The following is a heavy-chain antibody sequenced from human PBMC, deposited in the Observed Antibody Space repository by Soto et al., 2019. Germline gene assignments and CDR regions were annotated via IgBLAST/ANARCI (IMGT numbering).Heavy chain of an antibody. J-gene: IGHJ3*02. D-gene: IGHD2-2*02. CDR2: IIPIFGTA. CDR3: ARDLGYCSSTSCDISDDAFDI. Sequence: GVSVKVSCKASGGTFSGYAISWVRQAPGQGLEWMGGIIPIFGTANYAQKFQGRVTITADASTSTAYMELSSLRSEDTAVYYCARDLGYCSSTSCDISDDAFDIWGQGTMVTVSS. V-gene: IGHV1-69*13. CDR1: GGTFSGYA.